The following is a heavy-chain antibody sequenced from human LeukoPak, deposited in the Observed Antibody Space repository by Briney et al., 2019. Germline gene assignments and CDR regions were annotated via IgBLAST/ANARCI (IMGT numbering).Heavy chain of an antibody. V-gene: IGHV3-30*18. Sequence: PGGSLRLSCAASGFTFGSYAMHWVRQAPGKGLEWVAIISYDGSNKYYADSVKGRFTISRDNSKNTLYLQMNSLRPEDTAVYYCAKQSGADRGHLDFWGQGTLVTVSS. CDR3: AKQSGADRGHLDF. J-gene: IGHJ4*02. CDR1: GFTFGSYA. CDR2: ISYDGSNK. D-gene: IGHD4/OR15-4a*01.